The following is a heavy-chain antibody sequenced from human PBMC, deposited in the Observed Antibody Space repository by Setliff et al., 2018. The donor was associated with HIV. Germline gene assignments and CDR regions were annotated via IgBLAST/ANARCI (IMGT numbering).Heavy chain of an antibody. CDR2: VYYRGGV. CDR3: ARTSRLHPFDY. CDR1: GGLINSHY. V-gene: IGHV4-59*08. D-gene: IGHD2-21*02. J-gene: IGHJ4*02. Sequence: LSLTCTVSGGLINSHYWNWIRQAPGKGLEWIGCVYYRGGVTYNPSLSSRVTISVDTSKNQFSLSLSSVTAGDTAIYFCARTSRLHPFDYWGQGKLGTVS.